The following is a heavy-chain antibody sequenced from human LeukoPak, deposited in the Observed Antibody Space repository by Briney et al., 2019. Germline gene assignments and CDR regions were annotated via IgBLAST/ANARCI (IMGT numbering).Heavy chain of an antibody. CDR1: GFTFSSYG. CDR2: IWYDGSNK. Sequence: GRSLRLSCGASGFTFSSYGMHWVRQAPGKGLGWVAIIWYDGSNKYYTDSVKGRFTISRDNSKNTVYLQMNSLRAEDTAVYYCARGGYTSASALDYWGQGTLVTVSS. V-gene: IGHV3-33*01. J-gene: IGHJ4*02. D-gene: IGHD3-16*02. CDR3: ARGGYTSASALDY.